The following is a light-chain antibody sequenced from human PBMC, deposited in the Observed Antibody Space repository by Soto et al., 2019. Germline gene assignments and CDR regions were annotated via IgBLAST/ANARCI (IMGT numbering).Light chain of an antibody. CDR1: QGISSY. CDR2: AAS. CDR3: QQYENYWT. J-gene: IGKJ1*01. Sequence: DIQMTQSPSTLSGSVGDRVTITCRASQGISSYLAWYQQKPGKAPKLLIYAASTLQSGVPSRFSGSGSGTDFTLTISSLQPDDFATYYCQQYENYWTFGQGTKVDIK. V-gene: IGKV1-9*01.